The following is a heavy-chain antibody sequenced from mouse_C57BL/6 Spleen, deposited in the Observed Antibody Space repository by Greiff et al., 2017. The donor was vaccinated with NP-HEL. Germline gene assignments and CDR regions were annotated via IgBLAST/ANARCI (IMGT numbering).Heavy chain of an antibody. D-gene: IGHD1-1*01. Sequence: EVKLMESGGGLVKPGGSLKLSCAASGFTFSDYGMHWVRQAPEKGLEWVAYISSGSSTIYYADTVKGRFTISRDNAKNTLFLQMTSLRSADTAMYYFARPIRGSSLFDYWGQGTTLTVSS. J-gene: IGHJ2*01. V-gene: IGHV5-17*01. CDR2: ISSGSSTI. CDR3: ARPIRGSSLFDY. CDR1: GFTFSDYG.